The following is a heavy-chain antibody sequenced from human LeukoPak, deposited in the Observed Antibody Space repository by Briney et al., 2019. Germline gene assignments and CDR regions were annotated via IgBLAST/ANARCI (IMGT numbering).Heavy chain of an antibody. D-gene: IGHD2-15*01. J-gene: IGHJ5*02. V-gene: IGHV4-59*01. CDR1: GGSISSYY. Sequence: SETLSLTCTVSGGSISSYYWSWIRKPPGKGVEWIGYIYYSGSTNYNPSLKSRVTISVDTSKNQFSLKLSSVTAADTAVYYCARGPPVGGDPWGQGTLVTVSS. CDR3: ARGPPVGGDP. CDR2: IYYSGST.